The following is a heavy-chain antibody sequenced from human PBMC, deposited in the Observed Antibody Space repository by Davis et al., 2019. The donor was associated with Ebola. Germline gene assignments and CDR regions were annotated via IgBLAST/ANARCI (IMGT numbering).Heavy chain of an antibody. CDR1: GGSISRGGYY. CDR3: ARSLAAAGTSFDAFDI. D-gene: IGHD6-13*01. CDR2: IYYSGST. Sequence: PSEPLSLTCTVSGGSISRGGYYWSWIRQHPGKGLEWIGYIYYSGSTYYNPSLKSRVTISVDTSKNQFSLKLSSVTAADTAVYYCARSLAAAGTSFDAFDIWGQGTMVTVSS. J-gene: IGHJ3*02. V-gene: IGHV4-31*03.